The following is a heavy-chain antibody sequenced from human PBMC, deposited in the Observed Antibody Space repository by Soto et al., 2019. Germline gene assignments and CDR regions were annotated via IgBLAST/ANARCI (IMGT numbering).Heavy chain of an antibody. CDR1: GYSISSSNW. J-gene: IGHJ4*02. CDR2: IYYSGTT. D-gene: IGHD1-26*01. CDR3: ARREIQGPNDY. Sequence: SETLSLTCAVSGYSISSSNWWGWIRQPPGKGLEWIGYIYYSGTTYYNPSLKSRVTMSVDTSKNQFSLKLTSVTAVDTAVYYCARREIQGPNDYWGQGTLVTVS. V-gene: IGHV4-28*01.